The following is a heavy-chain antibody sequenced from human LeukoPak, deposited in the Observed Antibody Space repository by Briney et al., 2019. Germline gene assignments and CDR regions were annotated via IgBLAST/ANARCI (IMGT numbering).Heavy chain of an antibody. CDR3: ARVPPEYSGSFYGY. D-gene: IGHD1-26*01. CDR1: GGTFSSYA. V-gene: IGHV1-69*05. Sequence: SVKVSCKASGGTFSSYAISWVRQAPGQGLEWMGRTIPIFGTANYAQKFQGRVTITTDESTSTAYMELSSLRSEDTAVYYCARVPPEYSGSFYGYWGQGTLVTVSS. J-gene: IGHJ4*02. CDR2: TIPIFGTA.